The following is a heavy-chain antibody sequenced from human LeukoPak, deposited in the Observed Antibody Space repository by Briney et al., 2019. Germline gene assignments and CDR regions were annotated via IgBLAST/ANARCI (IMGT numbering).Heavy chain of an antibody. D-gene: IGHD6-13*01. CDR3: ARIIAAAGTGNYYYYYMDV. CDR2: IIPNGGGT. V-gene: IGHV1-2*02. J-gene: IGHJ6*03. CDR1: GYTFTGYY. Sequence: ASVKVSCKASGYTFTGYYMHWVRQAPGQGLEWMGWIIPNGGGTNYAQKFQGRVTMTRDTSISTAYMELSRLRSDDTAVYYCARIIAAAGTGNYYYYYMDVWGKGTTVTVSS.